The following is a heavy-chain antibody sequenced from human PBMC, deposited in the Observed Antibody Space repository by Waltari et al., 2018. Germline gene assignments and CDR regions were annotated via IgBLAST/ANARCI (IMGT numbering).Heavy chain of an antibody. D-gene: IGHD2-15*01. V-gene: IGHV3-48*03. CDR2: ISTSGTVM. CDR3: ARGRDCSGGSCYLDH. CDR1: GFIFRNYE. Sequence: EVQVVEPGGGMVQPGGSLSLSCVTSGFIFRNYEMHWVRQAPGKGLEWVSYISTSGTVMYYAESVEGRFTISRDNPKNSLYLQMNSLRAEDTAVYFCARGRDCSGGSCYLDHWGQGTLVTVSS. J-gene: IGHJ4*02.